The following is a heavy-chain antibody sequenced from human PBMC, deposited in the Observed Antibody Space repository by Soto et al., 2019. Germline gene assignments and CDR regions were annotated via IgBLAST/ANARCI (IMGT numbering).Heavy chain of an antibody. J-gene: IGHJ6*02. CDR3: AKAPAPDYYYGMDV. V-gene: IGHV3-23*01. D-gene: IGHD6-25*01. CDR1: GFTFSSYA. CDR2: ISGSGGST. Sequence: GGSMRLSCAASGFTFSSYAMSWVRQAPGKGLEWVSAISGSGGSTYYADSVKGRFTISRDNSKNTLYLQMNSLRAEDTAVYYCAKAPAPDYYYGMDVWGQGTTVTVSS.